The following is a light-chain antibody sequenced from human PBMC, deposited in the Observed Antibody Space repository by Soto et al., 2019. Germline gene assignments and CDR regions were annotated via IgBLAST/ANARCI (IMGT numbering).Light chain of an antibody. J-gene: IGLJ3*02. CDR1: SSDVAAYNY. V-gene: IGLV2-8*01. CDR2: ELS. CDR3: SSYAGSDSFV. Sequence: QSALTQPPSASGSPGQSVTISCTGTSSDVAAYNYVSWYQQHPGKAPKLMIYELSERPSGVPDRFSGSKSGNTASLTVSGLQAEDEADYFCSSYAGSDSFVFGGGTKLTVL.